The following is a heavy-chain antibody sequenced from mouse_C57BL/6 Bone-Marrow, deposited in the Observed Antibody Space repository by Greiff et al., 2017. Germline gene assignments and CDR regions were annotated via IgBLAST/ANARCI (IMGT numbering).Heavy chain of an antibody. CDR1: GFNIKDDY. Sequence: EVQLQQSGAELVRPGASVKLSCTASGFNIKDDYMHWVKQRPEQGLEWIGWIDPENGDTEYASKFQGKATITADTSSNTAYLQLSSLTSEDSAVYFCARGALYYDYDVGFAYWGQGTLVTVSA. D-gene: IGHD2-4*01. CDR2: IDPENGDT. J-gene: IGHJ3*01. V-gene: IGHV14-4*01. CDR3: ARGALYYDYDVGFAY.